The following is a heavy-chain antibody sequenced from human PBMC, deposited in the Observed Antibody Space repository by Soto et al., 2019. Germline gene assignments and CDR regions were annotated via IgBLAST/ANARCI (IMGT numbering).Heavy chain of an antibody. CDR2: IWYDGSKK. J-gene: IGHJ4*02. D-gene: IGHD5-12*01. CDR3: ARAESGYDYGVDY. Sequence: QVQLVESGGGVVQPGRSLRLSCATAAFTFTNYGMHWVLQAPGKGLEWVALIWYDGSKKFYADSVKGRFTISRDNSKTTLYLQMNSLRAEDTAVYYCARAESGYDYGVDYWGQGTLVTVTS. CDR1: AFTFTNYG. V-gene: IGHV3-33*01.